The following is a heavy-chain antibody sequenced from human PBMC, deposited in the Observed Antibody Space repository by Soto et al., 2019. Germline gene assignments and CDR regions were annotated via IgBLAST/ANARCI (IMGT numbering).Heavy chain of an antibody. CDR1: GFTFSSYG. CDR3: AKDGPGYCGGDCYPWDYYYGMDV. CDR2: ISYDGSNK. J-gene: IGHJ6*02. D-gene: IGHD2-21*02. V-gene: IGHV3-30*18. Sequence: GGSLRLCCAASGFTFSSYGMHWVRQAPGKGLEWVAVISYDGSNKYYANSVKGRFTISRDNSKNTLYLQMNSRRAEDTAVCYCAKDGPGYCGGDCYPWDYYYGMDVWGQGTTVTVSS.